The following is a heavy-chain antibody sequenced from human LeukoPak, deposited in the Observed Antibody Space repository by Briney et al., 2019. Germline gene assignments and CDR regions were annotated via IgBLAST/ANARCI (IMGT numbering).Heavy chain of an antibody. J-gene: IGHJ4*02. CDR3: AREQPPLGYFDY. D-gene: IGHD5-18*01. CDR2: IYHSGST. CDR1: GGSISSYC. Sequence: SETLSLTCSVSGGSISSYCWNWIRQPPGKALEWIGYIYHSGSTNYNPSLKSRVTISVDTSKKQLSLRLSSVTAADTAVYYCAREQPPLGYFDYWGQGTLVTVSS. V-gene: IGHV4-59*01.